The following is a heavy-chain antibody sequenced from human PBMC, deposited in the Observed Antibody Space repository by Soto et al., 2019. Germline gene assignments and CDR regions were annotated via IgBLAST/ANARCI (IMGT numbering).Heavy chain of an antibody. Sequence: GGSLRLSCAASGFTFSSYAMSWVRQAPGKGLEWVSAISGSGGSTYYADSVKGRFTISRDNSKNTLYLQMNSLRAEDTAVYYCAKDLWGAVAGAIDYWGQGTLVTVSS. D-gene: IGHD6-19*01. J-gene: IGHJ4*02. CDR2: ISGSGGST. CDR3: AKDLWGAVAGAIDY. V-gene: IGHV3-23*01. CDR1: GFTFSSYA.